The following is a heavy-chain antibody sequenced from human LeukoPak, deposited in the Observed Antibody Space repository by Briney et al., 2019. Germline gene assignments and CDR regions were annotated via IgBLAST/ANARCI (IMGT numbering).Heavy chain of an antibody. Sequence: PGGSLRLSCAASGFTFSSYNMNWVRQAPGKGLEWVSSISSRSSYIYYADSVKGRFTISRDNAKNSLYLQMNSLRAEDTAVYYCAREGGHYGSGSQNWFDPWGQGTLVTVSS. V-gene: IGHV3-21*01. J-gene: IGHJ5*02. CDR3: AREGGHYGSGSQNWFDP. CDR2: ISSRSSYI. D-gene: IGHD3-10*01. CDR1: GFTFSSYN.